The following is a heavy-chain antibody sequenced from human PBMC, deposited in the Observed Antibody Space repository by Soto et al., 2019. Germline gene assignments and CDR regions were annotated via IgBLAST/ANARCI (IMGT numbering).Heavy chain of an antibody. CDR1: GFTFSSYG. CDR3: ASPLLQVWAGGGDYYGMDV. Sequence: GGSLRLSCAASGFTFSSYGMHWVRQAPGKGLEWVAVISYDGSNKYYADSVKGRFTISRDNSKNTLYLQMNSLRAEDTAVYYCASPLLQVWAGGGDYYGMDVWGQGTTVTVSS. V-gene: IGHV3-30*03. J-gene: IGHJ6*02. D-gene: IGHD3-16*01. CDR2: ISYDGSNK.